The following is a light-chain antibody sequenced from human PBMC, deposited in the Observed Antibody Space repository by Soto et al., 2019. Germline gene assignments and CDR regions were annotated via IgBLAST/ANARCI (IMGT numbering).Light chain of an antibody. J-gene: IGKJ1*01. Sequence: EVVMTQSPATLSVSPGERATLSCRASQSVSSKLDWYQQRPGQAPRLRIYDTSTRATGIPPRFSGSGSGTDFTLNISSLQSEDFALYYCQQDNDWPPITFGQGTKVEI. CDR3: QQDNDWPPIT. CDR1: QSVSSK. V-gene: IGKV3-15*01. CDR2: DTS.